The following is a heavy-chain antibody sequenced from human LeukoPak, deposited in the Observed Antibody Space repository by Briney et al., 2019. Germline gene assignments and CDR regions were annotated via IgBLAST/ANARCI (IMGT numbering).Heavy chain of an antibody. CDR1: GFTFSSYG. CDR3: AKFLWLLYFDY. Sequence: GGSLRLSCAASGFTFSSYGMSWVRQAPGKGLEWVSAISGSGGSTYYADSVKGRFTISRGNSKNTLYLQMNSLRAEDTAVYYCAKFLWLLYFDYWGQGTLVTVSS. J-gene: IGHJ4*02. D-gene: IGHD2-21*01. V-gene: IGHV3-23*01. CDR2: ISGSGGST.